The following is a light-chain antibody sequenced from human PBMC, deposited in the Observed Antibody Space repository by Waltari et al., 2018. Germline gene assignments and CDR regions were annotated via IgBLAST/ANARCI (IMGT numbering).Light chain of an antibody. Sequence: DIQMTQSPSTLSASVGDRVIITCRASQSISTWLAWYQQKPGKAPKLLIFAASSLQTGVPSRFSGSGSGTEFTLTINSLQPDDFATYYCQQYYRYYTFGQGTKLEIK. CDR1: QSISTW. V-gene: IGKV1-5*01. CDR3: QQYYRYYT. J-gene: IGKJ2*01. CDR2: AAS.